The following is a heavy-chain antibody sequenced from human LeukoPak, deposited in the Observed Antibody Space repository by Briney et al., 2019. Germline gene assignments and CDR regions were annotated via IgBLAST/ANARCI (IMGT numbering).Heavy chain of an antibody. CDR3: ARDHTVDGLVFDY. CDR2: IKQDGSEK. V-gene: IGHV3-7*01. CDR1: GFTFSDFW. D-gene: IGHD6-19*01. Sequence: GGSLRLSCTASGFTFSDFWMNWVRQAPGKGLEWVASIKQDGSEKYYVDSVKGRFSISRDNAKNSLHLQMNSLRAEDTAVYYCARDHTVDGLVFDYWGQGILVTVSS. J-gene: IGHJ4*02.